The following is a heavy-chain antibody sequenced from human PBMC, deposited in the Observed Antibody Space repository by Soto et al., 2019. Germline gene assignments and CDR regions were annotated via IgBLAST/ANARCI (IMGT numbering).Heavy chain of an antibody. V-gene: IGHV1-18*01. D-gene: IGHD3-22*01. CDR1: GYSFTSKG. J-gene: IGHJ4*02. CDR2: ISVHNGNA. CDR3: ARRGDYFGNSALYYYFDH. Sequence: QVQLVQSGAEIKKPGASVKVSCKASGYSFTSKGIAWVRQAPGQGPEWMGWISVHNGNANYAQKFQDRVTLTTDTSTSTAYLELRSLTSDDTAVYYCARRGDYFGNSALYYYFDHWCQGTLVTVSS.